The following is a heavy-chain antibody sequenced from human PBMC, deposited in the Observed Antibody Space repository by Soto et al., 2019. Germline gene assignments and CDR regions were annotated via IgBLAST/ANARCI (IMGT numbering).Heavy chain of an antibody. V-gene: IGHV4-30-4*01. D-gene: IGHD3-9*01. CDR3: ASFDILTVYGCMDV. Sequence: PSETLSLTCTVSGDSIRSGNHYWSWIRQPPGKGLEWIGYIYYSGSTYYSPSLKSRVTISVDTSKNQLSLKLNTVTAADTAVYYWASFDILTVYGCMDVWGQGTQVTVS. J-gene: IGHJ6*02. CDR2: IYYSGST. CDR1: GDSIRSGNHY.